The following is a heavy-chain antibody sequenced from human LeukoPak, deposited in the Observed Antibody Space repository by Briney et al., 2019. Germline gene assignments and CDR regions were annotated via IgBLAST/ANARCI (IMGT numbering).Heavy chain of an antibody. CDR2: IYSGGST. CDR3: ARGVYHDSQFDY. CDR1: GFSFRGYY. J-gene: IGHJ4*02. V-gene: IGHV3-53*01. D-gene: IGHD1-1*01. Sequence: GGSLRLSCEASGFSFRGYYMNWLRQAPGKRLERVSVIYSGGSTYYADSVKGRFTISRDNSKNTLYLQMNSLRAEDTAVYYCARGVYHDSQFDYWGQGTLVTVSS.